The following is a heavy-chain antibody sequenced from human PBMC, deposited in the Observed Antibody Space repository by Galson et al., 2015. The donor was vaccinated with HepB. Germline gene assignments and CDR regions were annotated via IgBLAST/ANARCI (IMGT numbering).Heavy chain of an antibody. CDR3: AKEVCEGQLCPKGGFDS. Sequence: SLRLSCAASGFNFKYYAMSWVRQAPGKGLEWVSGFSGSGGSTYYAGSLKGRFTISRDNSKNTLFLQMNSLRAEDTAIYYCAKEVCEGQLCPKGGFDSWGQGTQVTVSS. J-gene: IGHJ4*02. V-gene: IGHV3-23*01. CDR1: GFNFKYYA. D-gene: IGHD5-24*01. CDR2: FSGSGGST.